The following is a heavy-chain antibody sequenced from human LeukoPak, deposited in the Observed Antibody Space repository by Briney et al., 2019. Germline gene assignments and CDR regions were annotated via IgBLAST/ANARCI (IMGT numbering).Heavy chain of an antibody. Sequence: GESLKISCKGSGYSFTSYWIGWVRQMPGKGLEWMGIIYPGDSDTRYSPSFQGQVTISADKSIRTAYLQWSSLKASDTAMYYCARRYDFWSGYYDFDYWGQGTLVTVSS. CDR1: GYSFTSYW. J-gene: IGHJ4*02. D-gene: IGHD3-3*01. CDR3: ARRYDFWSGYYDFDY. V-gene: IGHV5-51*01. CDR2: IYPGDSDT.